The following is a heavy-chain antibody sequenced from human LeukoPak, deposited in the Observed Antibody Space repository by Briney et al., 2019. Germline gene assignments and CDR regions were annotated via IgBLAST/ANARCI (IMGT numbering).Heavy chain of an antibody. D-gene: IGHD3-22*01. CDR2: FYPEDGET. J-gene: IGHJ4*02. CDR3: ATVPYDSSGYYLYYFDY. V-gene: IGHV1-24*01. Sequence: ASVTVSCKVSGYTLTELSMHWVRQAPGKGLEWMGGFYPEDGETIYAQKFQGRVTMTEDTSTDTAYMELSSLRSEDTAVYYCATVPYDSSGYYLYYFDYWGQGTLVTVSS. CDR1: GYTLTELS.